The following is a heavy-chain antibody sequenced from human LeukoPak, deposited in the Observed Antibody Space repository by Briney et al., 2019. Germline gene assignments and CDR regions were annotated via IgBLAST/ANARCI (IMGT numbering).Heavy chain of an antibody. J-gene: IGHJ5*02. V-gene: IGHV3-23*01. Sequence: PGGSLRLSCAASGFTFSSYAMSWVRQAPGKGLEWVSAISGSGGSTYYADSVKGRFTISRDNAKNSLYLQMNSLRAEDTAVYYCARSGGSYFSWGQGTLVTVSS. CDR2: ISGSGGST. CDR3: ARSGGSYFS. D-gene: IGHD1-26*01. CDR1: GFTFSSYA.